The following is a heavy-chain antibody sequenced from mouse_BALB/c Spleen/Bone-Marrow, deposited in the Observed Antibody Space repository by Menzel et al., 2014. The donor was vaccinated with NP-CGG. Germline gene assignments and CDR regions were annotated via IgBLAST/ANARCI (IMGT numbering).Heavy chain of an antibody. CDR1: GYTFTSYV. Sequence: EVQLQQSGPELVKPGASVKMSCKASGYTFTSYVMHWVRQKPGQGLEWIGYINPYSDGTKYNEKFKGKATLTSDKSSSTAYMELSSLTSEDPAVYYCARYGGYWGQGTTLTVSS. V-gene: IGHV1-14*01. J-gene: IGHJ2*01. CDR3: ARYGGY. CDR2: INPYSDGT. D-gene: IGHD1-1*02.